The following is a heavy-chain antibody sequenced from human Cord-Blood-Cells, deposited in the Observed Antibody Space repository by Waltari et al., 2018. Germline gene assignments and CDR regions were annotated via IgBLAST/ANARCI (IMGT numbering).Heavy chain of an antibody. Sequence: QVQLVQSGAEVKKPGASVKVSCKASGYTFTGYYMPWVRQAPGQGLEWMGGINTNIGGTNYAQKFQDRVTMTRDTSISTADMELSRLRSDDTAVYCCARGGIVGATDYWGQGTLVTVSS. J-gene: IGHJ4*02. V-gene: IGHV1-2*02. CDR2: INTNIGGT. D-gene: IGHD1-26*01. CDR3: ARGGIVGATDY. CDR1: GYTFTGYY.